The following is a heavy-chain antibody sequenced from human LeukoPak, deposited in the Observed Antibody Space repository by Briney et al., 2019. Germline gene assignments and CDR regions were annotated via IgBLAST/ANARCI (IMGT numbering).Heavy chain of an antibody. D-gene: IGHD2-15*01. CDR1: GYSFITYR. V-gene: IGHV5-51*01. Sequence: GESLKISCKGSGYSFITYRIGWVRQMPGKGLEWMGIIYPGDSDTRYSPSFQGQVTISVDKSINTAYLRWSSLKASDSGMYYCAIGRYCSGGTCHRSPDFWGQGTLVTVSS. J-gene: IGHJ4*02. CDR3: AIGRYCSGGTCHRSPDF. CDR2: IYPGDSDT.